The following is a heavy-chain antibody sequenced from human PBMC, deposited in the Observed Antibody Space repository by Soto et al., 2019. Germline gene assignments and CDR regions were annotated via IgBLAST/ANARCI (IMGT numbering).Heavy chain of an antibody. J-gene: IGHJ4*02. CDR3: ARVGEYYDSSGYYFDY. CDR1: GGTFSSYS. Sequence: ASVNVSCKSSGGTFSSYSISWVRQAPGQGLEWMGGIIPIFGTANYAQKFQGRVTITADESTSTAYMELSSLRSEDTAVYYCARVGEYYDSSGYYFDYWGQGTLVTVSS. CDR2: IIPIFGTA. V-gene: IGHV1-69*13. D-gene: IGHD3-22*01.